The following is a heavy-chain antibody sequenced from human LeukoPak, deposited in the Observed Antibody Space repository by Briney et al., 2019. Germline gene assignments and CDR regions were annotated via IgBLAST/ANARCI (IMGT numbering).Heavy chain of an antibody. J-gene: IGHJ3*02. Sequence: ASVKLSCKASGYTFTSYDINWVRQATGQGLEWMGWMNLNSGNTGYAQKFQGRVTITRNTSISTAYMELSSLSSEDTAVYYCARLYYDTSGYYYDAFDIWGQGTMVTVSS. CDR2: MNLNSGNT. V-gene: IGHV1-8*03. D-gene: IGHD3-22*01. CDR1: GYTFTSYD. CDR3: ARLYYDTSGYYYDAFDI.